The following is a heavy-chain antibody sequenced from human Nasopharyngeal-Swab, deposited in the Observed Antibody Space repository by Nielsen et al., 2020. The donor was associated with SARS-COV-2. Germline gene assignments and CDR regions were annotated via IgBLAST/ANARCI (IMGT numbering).Heavy chain of an antibody. CDR1: GFTFGDYA. J-gene: IGHJ4*02. V-gene: IGHV3-49*03. CDR3: TRDSDIHDSSGYYYY. Sequence: GESLKISCTASGFTFGDYAMSWFRQAPGKGLEWVGFIRSKAYGGTTEYAASVKGRFTISRDDSKSIAYLQMNSLKTEDTAVYYCTRDSDIHDSSGYYYYWGQGTLVTVSS. D-gene: IGHD3-22*01. CDR2: IRSKAYGGTT.